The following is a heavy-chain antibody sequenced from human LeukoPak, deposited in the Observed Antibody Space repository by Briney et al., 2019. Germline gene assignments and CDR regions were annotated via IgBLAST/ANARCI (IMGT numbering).Heavy chain of an antibody. CDR3: ARASYTGFDLHFDQ. V-gene: IGHV3-48*03. CDR2: LSYNAKTV. Sequence: PGGSLRLSCSASGFPFSRREMAWVRQAPGKGLEWVSYLSYNAKTVLHADSVKGRFTISRGNAENSLYLQMDSLRVEDTAFYFCARASYTGFDLHFDQWGQGTLVTVSS. J-gene: IGHJ4*02. CDR1: GFPFSRRE. D-gene: IGHD5-12*01.